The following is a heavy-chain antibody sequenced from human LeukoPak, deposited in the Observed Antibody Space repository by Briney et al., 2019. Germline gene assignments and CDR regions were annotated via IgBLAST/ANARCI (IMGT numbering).Heavy chain of an antibody. CDR3: AKLGGQEVYNYYVGV. CDR2: IIDSGDIT. Sequence: GGSLRLSCAASGFTFSNYAVMWVRQAPGKGLEWVSGIIDSGDITYYANSVKGRFTISRDNSKNTLYLQMNSLRAEDTAVYYCAKLGGQEVYNYYVGVWGKGTTVAVSS. D-gene: IGHD3-16*01. V-gene: IGHV3-23*01. J-gene: IGHJ6*03. CDR1: GFTFSNYA.